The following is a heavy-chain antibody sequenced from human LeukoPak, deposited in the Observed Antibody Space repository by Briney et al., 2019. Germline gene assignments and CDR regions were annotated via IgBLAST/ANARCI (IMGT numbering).Heavy chain of an antibody. D-gene: IGHD6-13*01. CDR2: IWYDGSNK. J-gene: IGHJ4*02. V-gene: IGHV3-33*01. CDR3: VRDSAAAGTFIDY. Sequence: GRSLSLSCTASGFTFSSYGMHWVRQAPGKGLEWVAVIWYDGSNKYYADSVKGRFTIPRDNSKNTLYLRMNSLRAEDTAVYYCVRDSAAAGTFIDYWGQGTLVSVSS. CDR1: GFTFSSYG.